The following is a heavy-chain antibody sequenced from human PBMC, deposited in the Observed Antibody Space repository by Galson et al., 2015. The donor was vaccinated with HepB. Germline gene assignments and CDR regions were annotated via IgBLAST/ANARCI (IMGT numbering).Heavy chain of an antibody. CDR2: IYPGDSDT. J-gene: IGHJ3*02. Sequence: QSGAEVKKPGESLKISWKGSGYSFTSYWIGWVRQMPGKGLEWMGIIYPGDSDTRYSPSFQGQVTISADKSISTAYLQWSSLKASDTAMYYCARQIVVVPAAGLIDAFDIWGQGTMVTVSS. CDR1: GYSFTSYW. V-gene: IGHV5-51*01. CDR3: ARQIVVVPAAGLIDAFDI. D-gene: IGHD2-2*01.